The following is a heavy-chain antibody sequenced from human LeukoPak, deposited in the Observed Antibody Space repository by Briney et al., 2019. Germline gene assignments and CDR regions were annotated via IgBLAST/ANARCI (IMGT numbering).Heavy chain of an antibody. CDR3: ARAYDSSGYYPDNYYYYGMDV. Sequence: GASVKVSCKASGGTFSSYAISWVRQAPGQGLEWMGGIIPIFGTANYAQKFQGRVTITADESTSIAYMELSSLRSEDTAVYYCARAYDSSGYYPDNYYYYGMDVWGQGTTVTVSS. D-gene: IGHD3-22*01. J-gene: IGHJ6*02. CDR1: GGTFSSYA. V-gene: IGHV1-69*13. CDR2: IIPIFGTA.